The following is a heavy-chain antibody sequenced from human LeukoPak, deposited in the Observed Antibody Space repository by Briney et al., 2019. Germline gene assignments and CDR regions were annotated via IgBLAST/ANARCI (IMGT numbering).Heavy chain of an antibody. Sequence: GGSLRLSCAASGLTFSSYAMSWVRQAPGKGLEWASAISGSGGSTYYADSVKGRFTISRDNSKNTLYLQMNSLRAEDTAVYYCAKDRFKEYSSSSPVDYWGQGTLVTVSS. CDR1: GLTFSSYA. J-gene: IGHJ4*02. CDR3: AKDRFKEYSSSSPVDY. V-gene: IGHV3-23*01. D-gene: IGHD6-6*01. CDR2: ISGSGGST.